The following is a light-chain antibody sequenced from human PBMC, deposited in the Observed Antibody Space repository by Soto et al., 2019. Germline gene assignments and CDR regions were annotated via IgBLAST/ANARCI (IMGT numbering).Light chain of an antibody. CDR3: QQRTDWPPLT. J-gene: IGKJ3*01. CDR1: QNINNY. Sequence: EIVLTQSPATLSLSPGDTATLSCRASQNINNYLAWYQQKPGQAPRLLIYDASNRATGIPQRFSGRGSGTDFTLTISSLEPEDFAVYYCQQRTDWPPLTFGGGTKVDVK. CDR2: DAS. V-gene: IGKV3-11*01.